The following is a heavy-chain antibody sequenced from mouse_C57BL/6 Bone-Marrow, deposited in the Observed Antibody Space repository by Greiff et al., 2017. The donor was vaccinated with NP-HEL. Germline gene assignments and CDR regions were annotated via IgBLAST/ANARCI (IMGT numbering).Heavy chain of an antibody. D-gene: IGHD1-1*01. CDR3: ARHGGLLPYAMDY. CDR1: GFTFSDYY. J-gene: IGHJ4*01. V-gene: IGHV5-12*01. CDR2: ISNGGGST. Sequence: EVKLVESGGGLVQPGGSLKLSCAASGFTFSDYYMYWVRQTPEKRLEWVAYISNGGGSTYYPDTVKGRFTISRDNAKNTLYLQMRRLKSDDTAMYYCARHGGLLPYAMDYWGQGTSVTVSS.